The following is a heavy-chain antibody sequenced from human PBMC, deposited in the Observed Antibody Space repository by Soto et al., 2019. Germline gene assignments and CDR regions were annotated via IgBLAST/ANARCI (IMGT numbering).Heavy chain of an antibody. J-gene: IGHJ5*02. CDR3: ARVVGAAKGDWFDP. Sequence: QVLLVQSGAEVKKPGSSVKVSCKASGGTFSSYAISWVRQAPGQGLEWMGGINPIYGTANYALKLQARVTITADQSTCTAYMELSSLRSEDTAVYYCARVVGAAKGDWFDPWGQGTLVTVSS. V-gene: IGHV1-69*12. CDR2: INPIYGTA. CDR1: GGTFSSYA. D-gene: IGHD1-26*01.